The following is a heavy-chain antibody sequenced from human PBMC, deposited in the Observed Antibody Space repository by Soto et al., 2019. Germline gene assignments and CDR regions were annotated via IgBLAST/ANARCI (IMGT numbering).Heavy chain of an antibody. D-gene: IGHD2-8*01. V-gene: IGHV3-48*03. CDR2: ISSSGTDI. J-gene: IGHJ4*02. Sequence: GGLMRLSCAASGFNFSSYEVNWIRQAPGKGLEWVSYISSSGTDIYYADSVKGRFTISRDNAKNSLYLQMNSLRADDTAVYYCARQWNYFDYWGQGTLVSVYS. CDR3: ARQWNYFDY. CDR1: GFNFSSYE.